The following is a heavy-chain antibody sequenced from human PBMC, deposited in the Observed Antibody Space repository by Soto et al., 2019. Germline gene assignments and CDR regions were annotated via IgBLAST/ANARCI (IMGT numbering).Heavy chain of an antibody. CDR1: GFTFSSYW. CDR3: ARVQRGGYYYGMDV. J-gene: IGHJ6*02. D-gene: IGHD1-1*01. V-gene: IGHV3-7*01. Sequence: GESLKISCAASGFTFSSYWMSWVRQAPGKGLEWVANIKQDGSEKYYVDSVKGRFTISRDNAKNSLYLQMNSLRAEDTAVYYCARVQRGGYYYGMDVWGQGTTVTVSS. CDR2: IKQDGSEK.